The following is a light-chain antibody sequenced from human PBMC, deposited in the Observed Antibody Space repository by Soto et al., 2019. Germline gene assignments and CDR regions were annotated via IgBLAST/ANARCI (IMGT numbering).Light chain of an antibody. J-gene: IGKJ2*02. V-gene: IGKV3-20*01. CDR1: QSVSSSY. CDR2: GAS. CDR3: QQYGSSPRT. Sequence: EIVLTQSPGTVSLSPGERATLSCRASQSVSSSYLAWYQQKPGQAPRLLIYGASSRATGIPDRFSGSGSGTDFTLTISRLEPEDFAVYYCQQYGSSPRTFGQGTQLEIK.